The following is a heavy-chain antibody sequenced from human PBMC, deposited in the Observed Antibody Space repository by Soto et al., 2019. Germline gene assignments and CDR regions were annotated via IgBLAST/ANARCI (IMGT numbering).Heavy chain of an antibody. CDR1: GFTFSNSA. CDR2: IVVGSGNT. D-gene: IGHD1-26*01. J-gene: IGHJ6*03. V-gene: IGHV1-58*01. CDR3: AASSGVPGAGDGYNMDV. Sequence: QMQLVQSGPEVKKPGTSVKVSCKASGFTFSNSAVQWVRLARGHRLEWIGWIVVGSGNTKYAQKFRERVTLTRDMSTSTAYMELSSLRSEDTAVYYCAASSGVPGAGDGYNMDVWGQGTTVIVSS.